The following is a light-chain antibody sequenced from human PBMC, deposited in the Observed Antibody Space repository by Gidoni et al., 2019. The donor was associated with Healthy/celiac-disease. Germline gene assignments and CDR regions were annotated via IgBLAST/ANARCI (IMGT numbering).Light chain of an antibody. J-gene: IGKJ3*01. Sequence: DIHITHSPSSLSASVGDRVTITRRASQSISSSLNWYEQKPGKAPKLLIYAASSLQRGVPSRFCGSGSVTDFTLTISSLHPQDFATYYSHQSYSTPPEITFGPGTKVEIK. CDR2: AAS. CDR1: QSISSS. V-gene: IGKV1-39*01. CDR3: HQSYSTPPEIT.